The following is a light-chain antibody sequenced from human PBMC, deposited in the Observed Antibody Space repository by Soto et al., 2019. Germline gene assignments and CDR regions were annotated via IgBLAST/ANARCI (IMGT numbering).Light chain of an antibody. CDR1: QSVTNSY. J-gene: IGKJ3*01. CDR3: QQYGSSVFS. Sequence: EIVLTQSPGTLSLSPGERATLSCRASQSVTNSYLAWYQQKPGQAPRLLIYAASRRATGIPDRFSGSGSGTDFTLIISRLEPEDFAVYYCQQYGSSVFSFGPGTKVDIK. CDR2: AAS. V-gene: IGKV3-20*01.